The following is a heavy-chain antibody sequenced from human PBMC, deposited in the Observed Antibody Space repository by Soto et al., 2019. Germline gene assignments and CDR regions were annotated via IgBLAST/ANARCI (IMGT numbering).Heavy chain of an antibody. Sequence: ASVKVSCKTSGFTFTSYPFSWVRQAPGQGLEWLAWFHPYEGTTKVGHQFRDRLTVTTDTSAATVFMELTRLTSDDTAVYFCASEYYSTTTWIDYWGQGTLVTVSS. J-gene: IGHJ4*02. D-gene: IGHD2-15*01. CDR3: ASEYYSTTTWIDY. CDR1: GFTFTSYP. CDR2: FHPYEGTT. V-gene: IGHV1-18*04.